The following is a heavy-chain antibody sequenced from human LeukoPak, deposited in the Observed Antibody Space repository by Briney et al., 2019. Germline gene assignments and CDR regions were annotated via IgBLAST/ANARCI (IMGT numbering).Heavy chain of an antibody. CDR3: ARDTYYYYMDV. CDR1: GGSISSYY. CDR2: IYYSGST. J-gene: IGHJ6*03. V-gene: IGHV4-59*01. Sequence: KPSGTLSLTCPVTGGSISSYYGSWIRQPPGKGGEWSGYIYYSGSTNYNPSLKSRLPISVDASKNQFSLKLNSLTAADTALYFCARDTYYYYMDVWGKGTTVTVSS.